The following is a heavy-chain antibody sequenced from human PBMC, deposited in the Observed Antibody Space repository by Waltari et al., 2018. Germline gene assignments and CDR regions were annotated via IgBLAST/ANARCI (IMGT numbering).Heavy chain of an antibody. J-gene: IGHJ4*02. CDR2: IYYRGST. V-gene: IGHV4-59*11. CDR1: GGSISSHY. D-gene: IGHD6-13*01. Sequence: QVQLQESGPGLVKPSETLSLTCTVSGGSISSHYWSWIRQPPGKGLEWIGYIYYRGSTNIHPPLNSRGTISVDTSKNQCSLKLSPVTAADTAVYYCARGRGSSWFGGHYFDYWGQGTLVTVSS. CDR3: ARGRGSSWFGGHYFDY.